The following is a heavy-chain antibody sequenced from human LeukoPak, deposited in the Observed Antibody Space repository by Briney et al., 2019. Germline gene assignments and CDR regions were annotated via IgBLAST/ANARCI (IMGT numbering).Heavy chain of an antibody. Sequence: GRSLRLSCAASGFTFDDYAVHWVRQAPGKGLEWVSGISWNSGSIGYADSVKGRFTISRDNAKNSLYLQMNSLRAEDMALYYCAKGRIAAAGLDAFDIWGQGTMVTVSS. CDR2: ISWNSGSI. CDR3: AKGRIAAAGLDAFDI. J-gene: IGHJ3*02. V-gene: IGHV3-9*03. D-gene: IGHD6-13*01. CDR1: GFTFDDYA.